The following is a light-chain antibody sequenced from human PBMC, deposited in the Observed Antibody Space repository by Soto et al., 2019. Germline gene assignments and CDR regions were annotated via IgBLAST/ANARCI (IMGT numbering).Light chain of an antibody. CDR3: SSYTVKRSWV. CDR2: EVT. V-gene: IGLV2-14*01. J-gene: IGLJ3*02. CDR1: SSDVGGYNH. Sequence: QSALTQPASVTGSPGQSITISCTGTSSDVGGYNHVSWYQQYPGTAPKLMIYEVTNRPSGVSDRFSGSKSGNTASLTISGLQPDDEADYYCSSYTVKRSWVFGGGTQLTVL.